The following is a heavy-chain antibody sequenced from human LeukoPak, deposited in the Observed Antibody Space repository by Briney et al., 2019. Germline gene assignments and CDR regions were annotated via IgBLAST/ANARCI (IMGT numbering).Heavy chain of an antibody. V-gene: IGHV3-7*01. CDR2: IKQDGSAK. CDR3: ARSGRGDY. J-gene: IGHJ4*02. Sequence: GGSLRLSCAASGFTLSTYWMGWVRQAPGKGLEWVSNIKQDGSAKYYVDSMKGRFTISRDNAKNSVYLEMNSLRAEDTAVYYCARSGRGDYWGQGTLVTVSS. D-gene: IGHD6-25*01. CDR1: GFTLSTYW.